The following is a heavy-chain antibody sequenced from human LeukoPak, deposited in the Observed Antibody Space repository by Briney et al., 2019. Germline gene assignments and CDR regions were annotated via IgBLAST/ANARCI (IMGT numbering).Heavy chain of an antibody. CDR1: GFTFSSYQ. Sequence: GGSLRLSXAASGFTFSSYQMNWVRQAPGKGHQWVSYISSSGSTIYYADSVKGRFTISRDNAKNSLYLQMSSLRAEDTAVYYCTRITTAMDVDYWGQGTLVTVSS. CDR2: ISSSGSTI. J-gene: IGHJ4*02. CDR3: TRITTAMDVDY. D-gene: IGHD5-18*01. V-gene: IGHV3-48*03.